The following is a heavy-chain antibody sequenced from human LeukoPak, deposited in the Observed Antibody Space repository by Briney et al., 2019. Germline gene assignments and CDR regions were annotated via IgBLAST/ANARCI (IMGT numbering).Heavy chain of an antibody. V-gene: IGHV3-48*03. CDR1: GFTFSSYG. J-gene: IGHJ4*02. Sequence: PGGSLRLSCAASGFTFSSYGMNWVRQAPGKGLEWVSYISSSGSIIYYADSVKGRFTISRDNAKNSLYVQTNSLRAEDTAVYYCARVGKVGSTGATSFDYWGQGTLVTVSS. CDR2: ISSSGSII. CDR3: ARVGKVGSTGATSFDY. D-gene: IGHD1-26*01.